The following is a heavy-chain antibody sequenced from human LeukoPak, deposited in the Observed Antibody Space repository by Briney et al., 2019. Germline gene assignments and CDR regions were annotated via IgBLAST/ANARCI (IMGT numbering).Heavy chain of an antibody. CDR1: GGSISSCY. V-gene: IGHV4-4*07. Sequence: WETLSLTCTVSGGSISSCYWSWLRQPAGKGLEWIGRIYTSGSTNYNPSLKSRVTMSVDTSKNQFSLKLSSVTAADTAVYYCARDPTTVTTWFDPWGQGTLVTVSS. J-gene: IGHJ5*02. D-gene: IGHD4-17*01. CDR3: ARDPTTVTTWFDP. CDR2: IYTSGST.